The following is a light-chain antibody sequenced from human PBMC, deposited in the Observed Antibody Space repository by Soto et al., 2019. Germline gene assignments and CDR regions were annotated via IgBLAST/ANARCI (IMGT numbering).Light chain of an antibody. CDR2: AAF. Sequence: DIQMTQSPSSLSASVGDRVTVTCRARQGISSYLAWYQQKPGKVPKLLIYAAFTLQPGVPSRFSGSGSGTDFTLTFSSLQPEDVATYYCQKYDSAASLTFGGGTKVEIK. CDR1: QGISSY. CDR3: QKYDSAASLT. J-gene: IGKJ4*01. V-gene: IGKV1-27*01.